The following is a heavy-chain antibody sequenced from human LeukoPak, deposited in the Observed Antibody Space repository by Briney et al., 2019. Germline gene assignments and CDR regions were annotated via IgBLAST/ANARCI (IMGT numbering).Heavy chain of an antibody. Sequence: QPGGSLRLSCAASGFTFSSYIMSWVRQAPGKGLEWVSGISGSGGSTYYADSVKGRLTISRDNSKNTLNLQMNSLRAEDTAVYYCAKGGPSIAAAARYLDYWGQGTLVTVSS. CDR3: AKGGPSIAAAARYLDY. J-gene: IGHJ4*02. CDR1: GFTFSSYI. CDR2: ISGSGGST. V-gene: IGHV3-23*01. D-gene: IGHD6-13*01.